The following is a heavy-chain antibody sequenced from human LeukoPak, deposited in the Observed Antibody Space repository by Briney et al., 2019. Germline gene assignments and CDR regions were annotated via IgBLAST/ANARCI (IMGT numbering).Heavy chain of an antibody. J-gene: IGHJ4*02. CDR3: ARVPVGATLVDY. CDR2: INQSGST. CDR1: GGSFSGHY. V-gene: IGHV4-34*01. Sequence: SETLSLTCAVYGGSFSGHYWSWIRQPPGKGLEWIGEINQSGSTNYNPSLKSRVTISVDTSKNQFSLKLSSVTAADTAVYYCARVPVGATLVDYWGQGTLVTVSS. D-gene: IGHD1-26*01.